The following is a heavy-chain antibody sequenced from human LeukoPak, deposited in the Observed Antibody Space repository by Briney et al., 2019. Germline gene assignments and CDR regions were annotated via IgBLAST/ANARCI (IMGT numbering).Heavy chain of an antibody. J-gene: IGHJ3*02. CDR1: GFTFSSYG. V-gene: IGHV3-30*02. CDR3: AKDRKTPRYCSSTSCRDAFDI. CDR2: IRYDGSNK. D-gene: IGHD2-2*01. Sequence: GGSLRLSCAASGFTFSSYGTHWVRQAPGKGLEWVAFIRYDGSNKYYADSVKGRFTISRDNSKNTLYLQMNSLRAEDTAVYYCAKDRKTPRYCSSTSCRDAFDIWGQGTMVTVSS.